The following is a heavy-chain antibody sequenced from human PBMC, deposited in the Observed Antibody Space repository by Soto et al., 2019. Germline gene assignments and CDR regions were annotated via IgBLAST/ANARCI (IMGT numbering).Heavy chain of an antibody. V-gene: IGHV4-30-4*01. D-gene: IGHD1-7*01. CDR2: ISYSGST. CDR1: GGSISSGNYY. J-gene: IGHJ4*02. Sequence: QVQLQESGPGLVKPSQTLSLTCTVSGGSISSGNYYWSWIRQSPGKGLGWIAFISYSGSTYYSASPQSRVTMSVDTSKNQFSLNLNFVTAADTAVYYCATMGTPATGLYYFDYWGQGTLVTVSS. CDR3: ATMGTPATGLYYFDY.